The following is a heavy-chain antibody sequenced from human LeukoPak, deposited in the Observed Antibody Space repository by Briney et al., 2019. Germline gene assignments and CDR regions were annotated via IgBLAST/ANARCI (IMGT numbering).Heavy chain of an antibody. CDR3: ARSPDFWSGYYTEGFGLINDY. J-gene: IGHJ4*02. CDR2: IYYSGST. Sequence: SETLSLTCTVSGGSVSSTDYYWSWIRQHPGKGLEWIGYIYYSGSTYYNPSLKSRVTISVDTSKNQFSLKLSSVTAADTAVYYCARSPDFWSGYYTEGFGLINDYWGQGTLVTVSS. V-gene: IGHV4-31*03. D-gene: IGHD3-3*01. CDR1: GGSVSSTDYY.